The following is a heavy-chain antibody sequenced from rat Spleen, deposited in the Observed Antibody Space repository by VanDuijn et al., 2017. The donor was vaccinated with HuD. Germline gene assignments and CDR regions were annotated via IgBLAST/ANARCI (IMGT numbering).Heavy chain of an antibody. D-gene: IGHD1-11*01. Sequence: EVQLVESDGGLVQPGRSLKLSCAASGFTFSDYYMAWVRQAPTKGLEWVATISYDGTTTSYRDSVRGRFTVSRDNAKSTLYLQMDSLRSEDMATYYCARREYGGFFGYFDYWGQGVMVTVSS. V-gene: IGHV5-29*01. CDR2: ISYDGTTT. CDR3: ARREYGGFFGYFDY. CDR1: GFTFSDYY. J-gene: IGHJ2*01.